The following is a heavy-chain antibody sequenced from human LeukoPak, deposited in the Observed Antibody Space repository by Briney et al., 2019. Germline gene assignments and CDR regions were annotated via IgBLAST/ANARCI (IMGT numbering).Heavy chain of an antibody. CDR3: ARDPSYINGFYDY. J-gene: IGHJ4*02. CDR2: IYSNGTT. Sequence: SETLSLTCNVSSGSISSYYWSWIRQPAGKGLEWIGRIYSNGTTNYNPSLKSRVTMSVDTSENQFSLKLSSVTAADTAVYYCARDPSYINGFYDYWGQGTLVTVSS. V-gene: IGHV4-4*07. D-gene: IGHD2-8*01. CDR1: SGSISSYY.